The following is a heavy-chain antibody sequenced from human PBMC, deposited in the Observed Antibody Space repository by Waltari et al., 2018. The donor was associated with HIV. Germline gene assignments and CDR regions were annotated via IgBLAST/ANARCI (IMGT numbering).Heavy chain of an antibody. Sequence: QVQLVESGGGVVQPGRSLRLSCAASGFTFSSYGMHWVRQAPGKGLRWVVVISYDGSKKYYADPVKGRFTISRDNSKNTLYLQMNSLRAEDTAVYYCAKDRHGVTIYGMDVWGQGTTVTVSS. D-gene: IGHD4-17*01. CDR2: ISYDGSKK. V-gene: IGHV3-30*18. J-gene: IGHJ6*02. CDR1: GFTFSSYG. CDR3: AKDRHGVTIYGMDV.